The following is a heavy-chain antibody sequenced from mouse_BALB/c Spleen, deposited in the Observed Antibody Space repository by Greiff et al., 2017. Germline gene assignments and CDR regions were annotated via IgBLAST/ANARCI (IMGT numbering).Heavy chain of an antibody. V-gene: IGHV5-6*01. J-gene: IGHJ2*01. CDR2: ISSGGSYT. CDR1: GFTFSSYG. Sequence: EVKLVESGGDLVKPGGSLKLSCAASGFTFSSYGMSWVRQTPDKRLEWVATISSGGSYTYYPDSVKGRFTISRDNAKNTLYLQMSSLKSEDTAMYYCARGEGGGVDYWGQGTTLTVSS. CDR3: ARGEGGGVDY.